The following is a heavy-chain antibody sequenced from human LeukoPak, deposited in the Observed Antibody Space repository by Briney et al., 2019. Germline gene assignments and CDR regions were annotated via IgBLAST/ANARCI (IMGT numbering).Heavy chain of an antibody. V-gene: IGHV4-39*07. CDR1: GGSISSSSYY. J-gene: IGHJ3*02. Sequence: SETLSLTCTVSGGSISSSSYYWGWIRQPPGKGLEWIGTIYYSGSSYYNVSLKSRVTISVDTSKNQFSLKLSSVTAADTAVYYCARDLVPPTIVRIGTFDIWGQGTMVTVSS. D-gene: IGHD3-22*01. CDR3: ARDLVPPTIVRIGTFDI. CDR2: IYYSGSS.